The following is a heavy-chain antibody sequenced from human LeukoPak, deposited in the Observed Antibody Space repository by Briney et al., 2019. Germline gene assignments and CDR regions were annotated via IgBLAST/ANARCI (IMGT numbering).Heavy chain of an antibody. CDR2: IYYSGGT. CDR1: GTSISGYY. D-gene: IGHD3-3*01. CDR3: ARSGDFWSGYYPLFDY. Sequence: PSETLSLTCTVSGTSISGYYWGWIRQPPGKGLEWIGYIYYSGGTNYNPSLKSRVTISVDTSKNQFSLKLSSVTAADPAVYYCARSGDFWSGYYPLFDYWGQGTLVTVSS. J-gene: IGHJ4*02. V-gene: IGHV4-59*01.